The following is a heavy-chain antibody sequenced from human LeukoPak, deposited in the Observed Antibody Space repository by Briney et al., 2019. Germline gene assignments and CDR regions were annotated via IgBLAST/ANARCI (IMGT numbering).Heavy chain of an antibody. D-gene: IGHD6-19*01. V-gene: IGHV4-34*01. CDR3: AIMSSSGWYRRELDY. CDR1: GGSFSGYY. CDR2: INHSGSA. J-gene: IGHJ4*02. Sequence: SETLSLTCAVYGGSFSGYYWSWIRQPPGKGLEWIGEINHSGSANYNPSLKSRVTISVDTSKNQFSLKLSSVTAADTAVCYCAIMSSSGWYRRELDYWGQGTLVTVSS.